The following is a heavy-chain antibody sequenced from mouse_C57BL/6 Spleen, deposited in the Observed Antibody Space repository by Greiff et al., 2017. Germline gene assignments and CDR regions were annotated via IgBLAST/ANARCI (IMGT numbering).Heavy chain of an antibody. CDR2: IRNKANGYTT. D-gene: IGHD2-5*01. Sequence: EVQGVESGGGLVQPGGSLSLSCAASGFTFTDYYMSWVRQPPGKALEWLGFIRNKANGYTTEYSASVKGRFTISRDNSQSILYLQMNALRAEDSATYYCARYKGSNLYYYAMDYWGQGTSVTVSS. CDR1: GFTFTDYY. V-gene: IGHV7-3*01. J-gene: IGHJ4*01. CDR3: ARYKGSNLYYYAMDY.